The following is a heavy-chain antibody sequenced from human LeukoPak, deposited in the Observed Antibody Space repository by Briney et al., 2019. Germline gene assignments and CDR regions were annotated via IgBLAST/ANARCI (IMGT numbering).Heavy chain of an antibody. CDR2: IYTSGST. CDR3: ARSKGDYYDSSGYPFDY. Sequence: PSETLSLTCTVSGGSISSYYRSWIRQPAGKGLEWIGRIYTSGSTNYNPSLKSRVTISVDKSKNQFSLKLSSVTAADTAVYYCARSKGDYYDSSGYPFDYWGQGTLVTVSS. V-gene: IGHV4-4*07. J-gene: IGHJ4*02. D-gene: IGHD3-22*01. CDR1: GGSISSYY.